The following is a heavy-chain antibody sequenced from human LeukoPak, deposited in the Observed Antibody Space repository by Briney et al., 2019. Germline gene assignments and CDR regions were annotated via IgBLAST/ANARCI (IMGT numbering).Heavy chain of an antibody. CDR1: SVSISSSEW. D-gene: IGHD3-9*01. Sequence: PSGTLSLTCAVSSVSISSSEWWIWVRQPPGQGLEWIGEIHRAGRTRYNPSLKSRVTISMDYSKNQFSLKLTSVTAADTAIYYCGKTDIYFNPIDYWGPGSLVTVSS. CDR2: IHRAGRT. CDR3: GKTDIYFNPIDY. V-gene: IGHV4-4*02. J-gene: IGHJ4*02.